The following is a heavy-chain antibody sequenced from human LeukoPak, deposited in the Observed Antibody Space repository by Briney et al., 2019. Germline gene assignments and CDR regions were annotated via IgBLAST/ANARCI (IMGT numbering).Heavy chain of an antibody. D-gene: IGHD6-13*01. CDR3: ARVGGSIAAAGTYYYYYMDV. CDR1: GGTFSSYA. J-gene: IGHJ6*03. CDR2: IIPIFGTA. Sequence: ASVKVSCKASGGTFSSYAISWVRQAPGQGLEWMGGIIPIFGTANYAQKFQGRVTITTDESTSTAYMELSSLRSEDTAVYYCARVGGSIAAAGTYYYYYMDVWGKGTTVTVSS. V-gene: IGHV1-69*05.